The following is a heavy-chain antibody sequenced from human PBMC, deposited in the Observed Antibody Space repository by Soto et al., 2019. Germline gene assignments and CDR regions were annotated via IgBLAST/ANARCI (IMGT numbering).Heavy chain of an antibody. CDR2: ITSAGST. D-gene: IGHD6-19*01. J-gene: IGHJ4*02. CDR3: AKTDKFHSQSSGWANRFDS. CDR1: GFTFSNYA. V-gene: IGHV3-23*01. Sequence: EVQLLEPGGDLAQPGESLRLICAASGFTFSNYAMTWVRQSPGKGLEWVSTITSAGSTFYGDTVKGRFTISRDNSKSTLYLQMNSLGAEDTAVYYCAKTDKFHSQSSGWANRFDSWGQGTLVTVSS.